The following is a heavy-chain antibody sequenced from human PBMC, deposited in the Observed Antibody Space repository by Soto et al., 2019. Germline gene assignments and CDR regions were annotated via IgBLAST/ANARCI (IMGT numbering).Heavy chain of an antibody. J-gene: IGHJ4*02. D-gene: IGHD6-13*01. CDR3: GTGSSWTKVES. V-gene: IGHV1-69*13. CDR2: IIPIFGPA. Sequence: SVKVSCKDSGGTLSMSAISGVLQAPGQGLEWMGGIIPIFGPAIYAQKFRGRVSIIADESTRTAYMEMSSLRSDDTAVYYCGTGSSWTKVESWGQGTLVTVSS. CDR1: GGTLSMSA.